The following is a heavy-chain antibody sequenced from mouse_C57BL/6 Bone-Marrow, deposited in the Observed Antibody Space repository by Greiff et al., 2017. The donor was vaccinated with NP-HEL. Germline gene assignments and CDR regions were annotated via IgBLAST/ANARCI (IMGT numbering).Heavy chain of an antibody. CDR3: ARRKGQLRFAY. V-gene: IGHV1-26*01. J-gene: IGHJ3*01. Sequence: VQLQQSGPELVKPGASVKISCKASGYTFTDYYMNWVKQSHGKSLEWIGDINPNNGGTSYNQKFKGKATLTVDKSSSTAYMELRSLTSEDSAVYYCARRKGQLRFAYWGQGTLVTVSA. CDR2: INPNNGGT. CDR1: GYTFTDYY. D-gene: IGHD3-2*02.